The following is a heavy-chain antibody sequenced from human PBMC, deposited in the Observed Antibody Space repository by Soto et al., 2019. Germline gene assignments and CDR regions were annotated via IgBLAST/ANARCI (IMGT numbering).Heavy chain of an antibody. CDR3: ARDRTGEDPGGWFDP. D-gene: IGHD3-10*01. CDR1: GFSFTTYA. J-gene: IGHJ5*02. Sequence: GALRLSCAASGFSFTTYAMHWVRQAPGKGLEWVAGISYDETYKYYAESVEGRFTISRDNSKNTLYLQMNSLRGDDTAVYHCARDRTGEDPGGWFDPWGQGTLVTVS. V-gene: IGHV3-30-3*01. CDR2: ISYDETYK.